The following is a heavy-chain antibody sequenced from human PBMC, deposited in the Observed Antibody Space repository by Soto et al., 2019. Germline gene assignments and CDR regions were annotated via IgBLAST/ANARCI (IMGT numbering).Heavy chain of an antibody. CDR1: GESFIGYY. CDR2: INHRGSD. J-gene: IGHJ5*02. D-gene: IGHD5-12*01. Sequence: QVHLQQWGAGLLKPSETLSLTCAVYGESFIGYYWTWIRQPPGKGLEWIGEINHRGSDNYNPSLKSRVTISVDTSNNQFSLKLSSVTAADTSVYYCARTDIVTTNCFDPWGQVTLVTVSS. V-gene: IGHV4-34*02. CDR3: ARTDIVTTNCFDP.